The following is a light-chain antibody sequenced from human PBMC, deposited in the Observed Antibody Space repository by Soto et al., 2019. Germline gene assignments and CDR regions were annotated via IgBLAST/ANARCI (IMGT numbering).Light chain of an antibody. V-gene: IGLV4-69*01. Sequence: QTVVTQSPSASASLGASVKLTCTLSSGHSSYAIAWHQQQPEKGPRYLMKLNSDGSHSKGDGIPDRFSGSSSGAERYLIISCLQSEDEADYSCQTWGTGIHVFGTGTKLTVL. J-gene: IGLJ1*01. CDR2: LNSDGSH. CDR1: SGHSSYA. CDR3: QTWGTGIHV.